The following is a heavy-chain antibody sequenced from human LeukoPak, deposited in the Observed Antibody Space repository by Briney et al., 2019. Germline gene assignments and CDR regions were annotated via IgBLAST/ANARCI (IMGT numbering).Heavy chain of an antibody. CDR1: GFTFDDYA. D-gene: IGHD6-19*01. J-gene: IGHJ6*02. CDR3: AKAPAVAGNYYYGMDV. V-gene: IGHV3-43*02. Sequence: GGSLRLSCAASGFTFDDYAMHWIRQAPGKGLEWVSLISGDGGSTYYADFVKGRFTISRDNSKNSLYLQMNSLRTEDTALYYCAKAPAVAGNYYYGMDVWGQGTTVTVSS. CDR2: ISGDGGST.